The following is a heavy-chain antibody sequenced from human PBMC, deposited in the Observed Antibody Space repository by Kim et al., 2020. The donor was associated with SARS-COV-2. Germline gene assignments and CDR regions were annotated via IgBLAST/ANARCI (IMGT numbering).Heavy chain of an antibody. J-gene: IGHJ1*01. D-gene: IGHD2-15*01. Sequence: ASVKVSCKASGYTFTTYGISWVRQAPGQGLEWMGRISGYSGNTNYAQKFLGRVTMNTDTSTSTAYMELRSLRSDDTAVYYCARGECSGGSCYQDVYFQHWGQRALVTVSS. V-gene: IGHV1-18*04. CDR3: ARGECSGGSCYQDVYFQH. CDR2: ISGYSGNT. CDR1: GYTFTTYG.